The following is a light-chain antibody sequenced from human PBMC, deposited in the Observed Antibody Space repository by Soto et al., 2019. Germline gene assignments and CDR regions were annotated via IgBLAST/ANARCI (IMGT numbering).Light chain of an antibody. CDR2: GAS. CDR1: QSVSSN. CDR3: QQYNNWPPIT. Sequence: EKVMTQSPATLSVSTGERATLSCRASQSVSSNLAWYQQKPGQAPRFVIYGASTRASGIPDRFSGGGSGTDFTLTISRLEPEDFAVYYCQQYNNWPPITFGQRTRLEI. V-gene: IGKV3D-15*01. J-gene: IGKJ5*01.